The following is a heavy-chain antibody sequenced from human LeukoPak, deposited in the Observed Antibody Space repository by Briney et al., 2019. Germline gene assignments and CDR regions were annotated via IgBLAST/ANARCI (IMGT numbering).Heavy chain of an antibody. CDR3: ARPITMVRGPFLDFDY. CDR2: INPSGGST. D-gene: IGHD3-10*01. V-gene: IGHV1-46*01. J-gene: IGHJ4*02. Sequence: ASVKVSCKASGYTFTDYYIHWVRQAPGQGLEWMGIINPSGGSTSYAQKFQGRVTMTRDMSTSTVYMELSSLRSEDTAVYYCARPITMVRGPFLDFDYWGQGTLVTVSS. CDR1: GYTFTDYY.